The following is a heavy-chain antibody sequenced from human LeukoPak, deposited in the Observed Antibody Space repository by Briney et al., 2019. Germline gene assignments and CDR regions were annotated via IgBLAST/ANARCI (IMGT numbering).Heavy chain of an antibody. CDR3: AGGTRDSGLK. V-gene: IGHV3-48*04. J-gene: IGHJ4*02. D-gene: IGHD6-19*01. Sequence: GGSLRLSCVASGFTFSTYSMNWVRQAPGKGLEWVSYISSGSGIIYSADSVKGRFTISRDNAKSSLYLQMNSLRAEDTAVYYCAGGTRDSGLKWGPGTSVTVSS. CDR2: ISSGSGII. CDR1: GFTFSTYS.